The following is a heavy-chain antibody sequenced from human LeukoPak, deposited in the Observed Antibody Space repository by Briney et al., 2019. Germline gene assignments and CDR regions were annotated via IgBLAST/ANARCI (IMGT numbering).Heavy chain of an antibody. V-gene: IGHV3-74*01. CDR2: INSDGSST. Sequence: GGSLRPSCAASGFTFSSYWMHWVRQAPGKGLVWVSRINSDGSSTSYADSVKGRFTISRDNAKNTLYLQMNSLRAEDTAVYYCARSTVPAVPFDIWGQGTMVTVSS. CDR3: ARSTVPAVPFDI. D-gene: IGHD2-2*01. J-gene: IGHJ3*02. CDR1: GFTFSSYW.